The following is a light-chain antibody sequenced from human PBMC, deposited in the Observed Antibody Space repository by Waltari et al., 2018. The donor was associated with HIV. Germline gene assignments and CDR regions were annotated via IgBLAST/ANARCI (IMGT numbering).Light chain of an antibody. CDR1: QTVTSNY. J-gene: IGKJ2*01. CDR2: GAS. CDR3: HQYGTSPQT. Sequence: EIVLTQSPRTLSLSPGERATLSCRASQTVTSNYLAGYPMKPGQAPRLLIYGASIRATGVPDKFSGSGSGTDFTLTIGRLQPEDFAVYYCHQYGTSPQTFGQGSKVEIK. V-gene: IGKV3-20*01.